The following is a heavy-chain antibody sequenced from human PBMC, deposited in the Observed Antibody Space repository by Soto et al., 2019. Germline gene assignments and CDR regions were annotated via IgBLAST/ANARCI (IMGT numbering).Heavy chain of an antibody. V-gene: IGHV3-9*01. D-gene: IGHD6-6*01. J-gene: IGHJ3*02. CDR2: ISWNSGSI. CDR1: GFTFDDYA. CDR3: AKVEYSSSSGAFDI. Sequence: EVQLVESGGGLVQPGRSLRLSCAASGFTFDDYATHWVRQAPGKGLGWVSGISWNSGSIGYADSVKGRFTISRDNAKNSLYLQMNSLRAEDTALYYCAKVEYSSSSGAFDIWGQGTMVTVSS.